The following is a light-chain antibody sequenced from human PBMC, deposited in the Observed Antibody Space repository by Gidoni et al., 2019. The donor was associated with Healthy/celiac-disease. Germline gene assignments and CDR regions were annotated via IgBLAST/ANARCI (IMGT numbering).Light chain of an antibody. CDR3: SSYAGSNNFGV. V-gene: IGLV2-8*01. CDR2: EVS. J-gene: IGLJ2*01. CDR1: SSDVGGYNY. Sequence: QSALPQPPSASGSPGPSVTISCTGTSSDVGGYNYVSWYQQHPGKAPKLMIYEVSKRPSGVPDRFSGSKSGNTASLTVSGLQAEDEADYYCSSYAGSNNFGVFGGGTKLTVL.